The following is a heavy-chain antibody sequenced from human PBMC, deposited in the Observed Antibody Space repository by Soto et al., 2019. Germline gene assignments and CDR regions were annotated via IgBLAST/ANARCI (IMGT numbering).Heavy chain of an antibody. CDR2: ISYDGSNK. D-gene: IGHD2-8*02. Sequence: QVQLVESGGGVVQPGRSLRLSCAASGFTFSSDGMHWVRQDPGKGLEWVAVISYDGSNKYYADSVKGRFIISRDNSKNTLYQQMNSLRAEDTAVYYCAKDGGTGKYYDFWGQGTLVTVSS. CDR1: GFTFSSDG. CDR3: AKDGGTGKYYDF. V-gene: IGHV3-30*18. J-gene: IGHJ4*02.